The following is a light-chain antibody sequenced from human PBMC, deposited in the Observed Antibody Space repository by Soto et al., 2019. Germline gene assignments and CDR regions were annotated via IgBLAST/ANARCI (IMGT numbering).Light chain of an antibody. CDR2: GVT. V-gene: IGLV2-14*01. CDR3: SSFTTNYFYV. Sequence: QSALTQPASVSGSPGQSITISCTGTGSDIGAYNYVSWYQQHPGKAPKLIIHGVTHRPSGVSTRFSASKSVYTASLTISGLQAEDEADYYCSSFTTNYFYVFGPGTKLTVL. J-gene: IGLJ1*01. CDR1: GSDIGAYNY.